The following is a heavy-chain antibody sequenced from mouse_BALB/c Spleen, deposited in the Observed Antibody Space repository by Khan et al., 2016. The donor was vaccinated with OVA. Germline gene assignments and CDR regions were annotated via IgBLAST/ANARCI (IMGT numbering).Heavy chain of an antibody. CDR3: AGWGYESFAF. CDR2: ICDGGSYT. CDR1: GFTFSDYY. V-gene: IGHV5-4*02. Sequence: EVELVESGGGLVKPGGSLKLSCAASGFTFSDYYMYWVRQTPEKRLEWVATICDGGSYTSYPDSVKGRFTISSDNATNTLYMQMSSLTSENTAIYYYAGWGYESFAFWGQGTLVTVSA. D-gene: IGHD2-14*01. J-gene: IGHJ3*01.